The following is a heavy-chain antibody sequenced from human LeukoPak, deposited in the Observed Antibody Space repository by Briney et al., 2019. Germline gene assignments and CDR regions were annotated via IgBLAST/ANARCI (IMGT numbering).Heavy chain of an antibody. CDR3: ARMQLVRGDYYYYYMDV. V-gene: IGHV1-69*13. J-gene: IGHJ6*03. CDR1: GGTFSSYA. Sequence: SVKVSCKASGGTFSSYAISWVRQAPGQGLEWMGGIIPIFGTANYAQKFQGRVTITADESTSTAYMELSSLRSDDTAVYYCARMQLVRGDYYYYYMDVWGKGTTVTVSS. D-gene: IGHD6-6*01. CDR2: IIPIFGTA.